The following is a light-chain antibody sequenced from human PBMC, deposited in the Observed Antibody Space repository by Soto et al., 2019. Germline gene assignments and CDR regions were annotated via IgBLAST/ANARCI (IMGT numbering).Light chain of an antibody. Sequence: EIVLTQSPGTLSLSPGERATLSCRASQSVSSSYLAWYQHKPGQAPRLLIYAASSRAGGTPDRFSGSGSGTDYTLTVSRLEPEDFAVYYCQHYGSSRTFGQGTKVEVK. CDR2: AAS. CDR3: QHYGSSRT. CDR1: QSVSSSY. J-gene: IGKJ1*01. V-gene: IGKV3-20*01.